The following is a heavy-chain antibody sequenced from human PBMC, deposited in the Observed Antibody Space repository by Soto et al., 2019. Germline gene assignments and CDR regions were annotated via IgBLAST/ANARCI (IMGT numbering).Heavy chain of an antibody. CDR1: GGTFSSYA. V-gene: IGHV1-69*01. Sequence: QVQLVQSGAEVKKPGSSVKVSCEASGGTFSSYAISWVRQAPGQGLEWMGGIIPIFGTANYAQKFQGRVTITADESTSTAYMELSSLRSEDTAVYYCARDSCSGGSCLFWFDPWGQGTLVTVSS. CDR2: IIPIFGTA. J-gene: IGHJ5*02. CDR3: ARDSCSGGSCLFWFDP. D-gene: IGHD2-15*01.